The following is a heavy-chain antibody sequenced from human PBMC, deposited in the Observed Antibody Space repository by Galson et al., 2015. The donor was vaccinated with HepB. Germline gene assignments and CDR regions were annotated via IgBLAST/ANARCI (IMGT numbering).Heavy chain of an antibody. CDR3: ARDGSKSRFGELLTYYYFDL. Sequence: SLRLSCAASGFTVSSNYMSWVRQAPGKGLEWISYISSKSRYTSYADSVKGRFTISRDNAKNSLYLQMNSLRAGDTAVYYCARDGSKSRFGELLTYYYFDLWGRGTPVTVSS. J-gene: IGHJ2*01. D-gene: IGHD3-10*01. V-gene: IGHV3-11*06. CDR2: ISSKSRYT. CDR1: GFTVSSNY.